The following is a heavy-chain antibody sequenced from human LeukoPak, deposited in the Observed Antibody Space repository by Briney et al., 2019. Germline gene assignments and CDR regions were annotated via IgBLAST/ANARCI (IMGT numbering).Heavy chain of an antibody. D-gene: IGHD3-22*01. CDR1: GFTFSSYD. CDR3: ARAPYYYDSSGYDY. Sequence: AGGSLRLSCAASGFTFSSYDMHWVRQATGKGLEWVSAIGTAGDTYYPGSVKGRFTISRENAKNSLYLQMNSLRAEDTAVYYCARAPYYYDSSGYDYWGQGTLVTVSS. V-gene: IGHV3-13*01. CDR2: IGTAGDT. J-gene: IGHJ4*02.